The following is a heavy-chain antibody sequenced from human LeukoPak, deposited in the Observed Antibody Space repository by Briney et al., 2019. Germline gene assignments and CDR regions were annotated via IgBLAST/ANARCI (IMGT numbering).Heavy chain of an antibody. Sequence: SETLSLTCTVSGGSISSYYWSWIRQPAGKGLEWIGRIYTSGSTNHNPSLKSRVTMSVDTSKNQFSLKLSSVTAADTAVYYCARDHSSSWYGAFDIWGQGTMVTVSS. V-gene: IGHV4-4*07. D-gene: IGHD6-13*01. CDR2: IYTSGST. CDR1: GGSISSYY. CDR3: ARDHSSSWYGAFDI. J-gene: IGHJ3*02.